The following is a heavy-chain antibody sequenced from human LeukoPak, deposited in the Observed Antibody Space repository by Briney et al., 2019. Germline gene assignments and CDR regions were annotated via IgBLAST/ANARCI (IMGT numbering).Heavy chain of an antibody. Sequence: GGSLRLSCAASGFTFSTYWMNWFRQTPGKGLEWVANIQHDGSEQYYVDSVKGRFTISRDNTKKSLFLQINSLRAEDTAVYYCATPARGGSALPWGQGTLVTVSS. D-gene: IGHD6-19*01. V-gene: IGHV3-7*01. CDR1: GFTFSTYW. CDR2: IQHDGSEQ. CDR3: ATPARGGSALP. J-gene: IGHJ5*02.